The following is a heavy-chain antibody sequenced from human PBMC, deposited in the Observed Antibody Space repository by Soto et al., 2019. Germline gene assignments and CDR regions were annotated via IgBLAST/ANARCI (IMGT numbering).Heavy chain of an antibody. CDR3: AKNQERELPRVIDF. J-gene: IGHJ4*02. D-gene: IGHD1-7*01. CDR1: GLTFSNYA. CDR2: MSGSSSTT. V-gene: IGHV3-23*01. Sequence: EVRLLESGGGLVKPGGSLRLSCATSGLTFSNYAMSWVRQAPGGGLEWVSSMSGSSSTTYYADSVRGRFTISMDRSKNTLYLQMSSIRAEDTALYYCAKNQERELPRVIDFWGQGTLVTVSS.